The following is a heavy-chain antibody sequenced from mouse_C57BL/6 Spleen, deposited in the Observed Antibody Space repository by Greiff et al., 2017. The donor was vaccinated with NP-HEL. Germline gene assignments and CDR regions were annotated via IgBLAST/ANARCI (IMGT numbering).Heavy chain of an antibody. V-gene: IGHV1-64*01. CDR3: ARKWDYLLWDY. J-gene: IGHJ2*01. D-gene: IGHD2-1*01. CDR2: IHPNSGST. CDR1: GYTFTSYW. Sequence: QVQLQQPGAELVKPGASVKLSCKASGYTFTSYWMHWVKQRPGQGLEWIGMIHPNSGSTNYNEKFKSKATLTVARSSSTAYMQLSSLTSEDSAVDYCARKWDYLLWDYWGQGTTLTVSS.